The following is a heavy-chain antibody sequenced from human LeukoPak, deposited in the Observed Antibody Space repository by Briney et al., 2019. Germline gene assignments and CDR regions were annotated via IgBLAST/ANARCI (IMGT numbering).Heavy chain of an antibody. Sequence: GGSLRLSCAASGFTFSCSWVLWVRQAPGKGLVWVSHINCDGSSTNYADSVKGRFTISGDNAQNTPYREMNSLRCEDTPVYFCAREGRGGYYGFDYWGQGTLVTVP. D-gene: IGHD3-3*01. V-gene: IGHV3-74*01. CDR1: GFTFSCSW. CDR2: INCDGSST. J-gene: IGHJ4*02. CDR3: AREGRGGYYGFDY.